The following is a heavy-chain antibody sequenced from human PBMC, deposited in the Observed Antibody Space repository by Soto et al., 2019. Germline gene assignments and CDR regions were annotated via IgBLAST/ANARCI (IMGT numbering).Heavy chain of an antibody. J-gene: IGHJ3*02. Sequence: SETLSLTCSVSGGSIRNYHWNWIRQPPGKGLEWIGQISDSGSANYNPSLQSRVAISVDTSKIQFSLTLNSVTAADTAVYYCARTAWALHAFDIWGQGTKVTVSS. V-gene: IGHV4-59*01. CDR3: ARTAWALHAFDI. CDR2: ISDSGSA. D-gene: IGHD1-26*01. CDR1: GGSIRNYH.